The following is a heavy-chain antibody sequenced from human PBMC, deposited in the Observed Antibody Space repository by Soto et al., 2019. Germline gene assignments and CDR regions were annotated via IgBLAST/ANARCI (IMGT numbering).Heavy chain of an antibody. V-gene: IGHV3-30*18. Sequence: QVQLVESGGGVVQPGRSLRLSCAASGFIFSDYGMHWVRQAPGKGPEWVTVISYDGSNKYYANSVKGRFTISRDNSKNTLYLQMNSLRAEDTAVYYCAKSLSGGTLRGAFDIWGQGTMVTVSS. CDR2: ISYDGSNK. CDR1: GFIFSDYG. J-gene: IGHJ3*02. D-gene: IGHD1-26*01. CDR3: AKSLSGGTLRGAFDI.